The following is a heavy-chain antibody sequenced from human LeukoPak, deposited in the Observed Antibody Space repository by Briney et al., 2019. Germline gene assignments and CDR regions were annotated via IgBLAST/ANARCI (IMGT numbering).Heavy chain of an antibody. J-gene: IGHJ6*02. CDR3: ASLKTVPAATTYYYYGMDV. Sequence: PSETLSLTCAVYGGSFSGYYWGWIRQPPGKGLEWIGSIYYSGSTCYNPSLKSRVTISVDTSKNQFSLKLSSVTAADTAVYYCASLKTVPAATTYYYYGMDVWGQGTTVTVSS. CDR2: IYYSGST. D-gene: IGHD2-2*01. V-gene: IGHV4-39*01. CDR1: GGSFSGYY.